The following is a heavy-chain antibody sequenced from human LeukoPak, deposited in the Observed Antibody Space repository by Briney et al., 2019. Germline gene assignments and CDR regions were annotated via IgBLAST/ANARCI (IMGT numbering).Heavy chain of an antibody. Sequence: SETLSLTCTVSRGSISSSSYYWGWIRQPPGKGLEWIGSIYYSGSTYYNPSLKSRVTISVDTSKNQFSLKLSSVTAADTAVYYCARLDGYDLDYWGQGTLVTVSS. V-gene: IGHV4-39*01. J-gene: IGHJ4*02. D-gene: IGHD5-24*01. CDR3: ARLDGYDLDY. CDR1: RGSISSSSYY. CDR2: IYYSGST.